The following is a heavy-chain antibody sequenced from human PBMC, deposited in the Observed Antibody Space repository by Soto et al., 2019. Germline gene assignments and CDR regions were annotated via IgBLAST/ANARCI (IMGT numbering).Heavy chain of an antibody. CDR1: GITVSARF. V-gene: IGHV3-66*01. D-gene: IGHD3-16*01. CDR3: ASRPGEVGPHDMYPLDY. Sequence: EVQLVESGGGLAQPGGSLRLSCAASGITVSARFMSWVRQAPGKGLEWVSIFYSGGSTYYADSVKGRFTISRNNSQNTLYLQMSSLRAEDTAVYYCASRPGEVGPHDMYPLDYCGQGTLVTVSS. J-gene: IGHJ4*03. CDR2: FYSGGST.